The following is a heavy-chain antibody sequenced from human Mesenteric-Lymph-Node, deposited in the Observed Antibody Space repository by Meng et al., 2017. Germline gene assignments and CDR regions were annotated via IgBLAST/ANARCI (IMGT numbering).Heavy chain of an antibody. J-gene: IGHJ4*02. CDR1: GYSISSNYY. Sequence: SETLSLTCTVSGYSISSNYYWGWIRQPPGKGLEWIANIYHSGRTYYNPSLKSRVTISVDTSKNQFSLKLSSVTAADTAVYYCARAYSGWYWYYWGQGTRVTGAS. V-gene: IGHV4-38-2*02. D-gene: IGHD6-19*01. CDR2: IYHSGRT. CDR3: ARAYSGWYWYY.